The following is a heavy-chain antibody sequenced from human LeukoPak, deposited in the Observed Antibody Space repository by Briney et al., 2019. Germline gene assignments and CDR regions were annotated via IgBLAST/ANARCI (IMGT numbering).Heavy chain of an antibody. CDR2: TSSSSSYI. V-gene: IGHV3-21*01. J-gene: IGHJ4*02. CDR3: AREKSGGSCLDY. Sequence: KTGGSLRLSCAASGFTFSSYSMNWVRQAPGKGLEWVSSTSSSSSYIYYADSVKGRFTISRDNAKNSLYLQMNSLRAEDTAVYYCAREKSGGSCLDYWGQGTLVTVSS. D-gene: IGHD2-15*01. CDR1: GFTFSSYS.